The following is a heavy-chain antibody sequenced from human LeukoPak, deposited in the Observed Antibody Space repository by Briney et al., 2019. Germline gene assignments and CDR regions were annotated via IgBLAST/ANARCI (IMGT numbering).Heavy chain of an antibody. Sequence: SETLSLTCTVSGGSISSYYWSWIRQPPGKGLEWIGYIYYSGSTNYNPSLKSRVTISVDTSKNQFSLKLSSVTAADTAVYYCAKVNSGWHGGFDYWGQGTLVTVSS. CDR2: IYYSGST. CDR1: GGSISSYY. D-gene: IGHD6-19*01. V-gene: IGHV4-59*08. J-gene: IGHJ4*02. CDR3: AKVNSGWHGGFDY.